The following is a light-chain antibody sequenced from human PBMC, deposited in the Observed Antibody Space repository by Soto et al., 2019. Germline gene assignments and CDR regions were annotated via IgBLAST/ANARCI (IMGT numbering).Light chain of an antibody. CDR3: QQYGSSPPLT. CDR1: QSISDY. Sequence: DIQMTQSPFSLSASLGDRVTITCRASQSISDYLNWYQQKPGKGPKLLIFAASSRATGIPDRFGGSGSGTDFTLTISRLEPEDFAVYYCQQYGSSPPLTFGGGTRVEIK. V-gene: IGKV1-39*01. CDR2: AAS. J-gene: IGKJ4*01.